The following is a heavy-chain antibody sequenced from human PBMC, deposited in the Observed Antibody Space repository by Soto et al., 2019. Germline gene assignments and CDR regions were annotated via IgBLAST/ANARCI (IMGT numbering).Heavy chain of an antibody. CDR3: ARGPPIVGNTTPLDS. Sequence: SGTPSPPSTVSRGAITKNNWWGWVRLPPAKGLEWIGDIYHAGSTKYNPSLERRVTMSVDTSNNQFALTLTSVTAADTAVYFCARGPPIVGNTTPLDSWGQGTLVTVSS. CDR2: IYHAGST. D-gene: IGHD1-26*01. V-gene: IGHV4-4*02. J-gene: IGHJ4*02. CDR1: RGAITKNNW.